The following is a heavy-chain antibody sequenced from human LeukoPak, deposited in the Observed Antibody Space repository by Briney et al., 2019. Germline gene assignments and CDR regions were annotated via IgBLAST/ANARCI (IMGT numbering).Heavy chain of an antibody. CDR3: ASGLRYFDLYY. V-gene: IGHV4-4*07. J-gene: IGHJ4*02. D-gene: IGHD3-9*01. Sequence: SETLSLTCTVSGGSINTFYWSWIRQPGGKGLDWIGRIYTRGNTNYNPSLKSRVTISVDTSKNQFSLKLSSVTAADTAVYYCASGLRYFDLYYWGQGTLVTVSS. CDR2: IYTRGNT. CDR1: GGSINTFY.